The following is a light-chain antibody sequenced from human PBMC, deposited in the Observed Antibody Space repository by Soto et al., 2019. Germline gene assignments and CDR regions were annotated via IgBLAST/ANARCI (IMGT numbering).Light chain of an antibody. V-gene: IGKV3-20*01. CDR3: QQYGSSPTT. Sequence: EIVLTQSPDTLSLSPGDRATLSCRASQTVPTNYLAWYQQKPGQAPSLLIFRASSRATGIPDRFHGSGSGTDFTLAISRLETEDFAVYHCQQYGSSPTTFGQGTKLEIK. J-gene: IGKJ2*01. CDR1: QTVPTNY. CDR2: RAS.